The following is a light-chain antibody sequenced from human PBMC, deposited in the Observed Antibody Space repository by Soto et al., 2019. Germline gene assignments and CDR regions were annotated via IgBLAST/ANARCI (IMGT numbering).Light chain of an antibody. CDR3: AAWDGSLNAYV. CDR1: SSNIGNNA. V-gene: IGLV1-36*01. Sequence: ALTQPPSVSAAPRQRVTISCSGSSSNIGNNAVNWYQQLPGKAPKLLIYFDDLLPSGVSNRFSGSKSGTSASLAISGLQSEDEADYYCAAWDGSLNAYVFGTGTKVTVL. J-gene: IGLJ1*01. CDR2: FDD.